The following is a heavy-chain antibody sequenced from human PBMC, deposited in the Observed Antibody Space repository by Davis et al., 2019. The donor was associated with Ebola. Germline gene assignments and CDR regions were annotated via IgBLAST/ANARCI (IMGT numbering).Heavy chain of an antibody. CDR3: ASLLR. Sequence: ASVKVSCKASGGTFSSYTISWVRQAPGQGLEWMGWINAGNGNTKYSQKFQGRVTMTRNTSISTAYMELSSLRSEDTAVYYCASLLRWGQGTLVTVSS. J-gene: IGHJ4*02. CDR1: GGTFSSYT. V-gene: IGHV1-8*02. CDR2: INAGNGNT.